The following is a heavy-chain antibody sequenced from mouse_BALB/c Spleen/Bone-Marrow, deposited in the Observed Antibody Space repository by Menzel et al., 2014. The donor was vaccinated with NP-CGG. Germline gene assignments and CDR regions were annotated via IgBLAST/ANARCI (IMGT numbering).Heavy chain of an antibody. J-gene: IGHJ3*01. CDR1: GFTFSSYG. V-gene: IGHV5-6-3*01. CDR3: ARDRGWLLRFAY. D-gene: IGHD2-3*01. Sequence: VQLQQPGGGLVQPGGSLKLSCAASGFTFSSYGMSWVRQTPDKRLELVATINSNGGSTYYPDSVKGRFTISRDNAKNTLYXQMXSLKSEDTAMYYCARDRGWLLRFAYWGQGXLVTVS. CDR2: INSNGGST.